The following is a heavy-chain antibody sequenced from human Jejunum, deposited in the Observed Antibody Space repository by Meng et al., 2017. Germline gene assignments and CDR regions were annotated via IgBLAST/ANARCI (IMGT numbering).Heavy chain of an antibody. CDR1: GFTFSSYA. J-gene: IGHJ4*02. D-gene: IGHD6-19*01. CDR2: ILYDGSNK. Sequence: GESLKISCAASGFTFSSYAMHWVRQAPGKGLEWVAVILYDGSNKYYADSVKGRFTISRDNSKNTLYLQMNSLRAEDTAVYYCARWGPISVADYWGQGTLVTVSS. CDR3: ARWGPISVADY. V-gene: IGHV3-30*01.